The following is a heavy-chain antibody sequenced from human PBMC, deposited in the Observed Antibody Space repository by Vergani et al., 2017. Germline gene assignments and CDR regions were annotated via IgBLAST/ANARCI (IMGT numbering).Heavy chain of an antibody. D-gene: IGHD5-12*01. CDR1: GFTFSSYA. J-gene: IGHJ6*03. CDR2: ISGSGGST. Sequence: VELLESGGGLAQPGGSLRVSCSASGFTFSSYAMSWVRQAPGKGLEWVSAISGSGGSTYYADSVKGRFTISRDNSKNTLYLQMNSLRAEDTAVYYCAKDSGLRGYDLREVSYMDVWGKGTTVTVSS. V-gene: IGHV3-23*01. CDR3: AKDSGLRGYDLREVSYMDV.